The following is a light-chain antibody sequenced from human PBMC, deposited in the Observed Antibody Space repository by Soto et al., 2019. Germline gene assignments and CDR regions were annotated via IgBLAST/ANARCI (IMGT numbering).Light chain of an antibody. V-gene: IGLV2-14*01. CDR2: AVS. J-gene: IGLJ3*02. CDR1: SSDIGAYNY. Sequence: QSVLTQPASVSGSPGQSITISCTGTSSDIGAYNYVSWYQHHPGKAPKVMIYAVSNRPSGVSNRFSASKSGNTASLTISGLQAEDEADYYCSSLASSSTPWVFGGGTQLTVL. CDR3: SSLASSSTPWV.